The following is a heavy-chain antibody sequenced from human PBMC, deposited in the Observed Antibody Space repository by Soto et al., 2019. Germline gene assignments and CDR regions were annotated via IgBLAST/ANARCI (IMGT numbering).Heavy chain of an antibody. CDR2: IKSKTDGGTT. CDR1: GFTFSNAW. Sequence: GGSLRLSCAASGFTFSNAWMNWVRQAPGKGLEWVGRIKSKTDGGTTDYAAPVKGRFTISRDESKNTLYLQMNSLKTEDTAVYYCTTDALLWFGELLSPFDYWGQGTLVTVSS. J-gene: IGHJ4*02. V-gene: IGHV3-15*07. D-gene: IGHD3-10*01. CDR3: TTDALLWFGELLSPFDY.